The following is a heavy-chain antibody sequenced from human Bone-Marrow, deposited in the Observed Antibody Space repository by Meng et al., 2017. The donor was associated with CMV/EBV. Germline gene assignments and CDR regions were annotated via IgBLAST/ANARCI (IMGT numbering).Heavy chain of an antibody. CDR3: ARASYSNYYFDY. J-gene: IGHJ4*02. V-gene: IGHV3-20*04. CDR2: INWNGGST. D-gene: IGHD4-11*01. CDR1: GFTFDDYG. Sequence: GGSLRLSCAASGFTFDDYGMSWVRQAPGKGLEWVSGINWNGGSTGYADSVKGRFTISRDNAKNSLYLQMNSLRAEDTAVYYCARASYSNYYFDYWGQGTLVTVSS.